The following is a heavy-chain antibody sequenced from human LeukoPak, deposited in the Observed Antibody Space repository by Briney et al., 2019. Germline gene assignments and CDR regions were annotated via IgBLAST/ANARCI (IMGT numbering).Heavy chain of an antibody. Sequence: GGSLRLSCAASGFTFDDYAMHWVRQAPGKGLEWVSGISWNSGSIGYADSVKGRFTISRDNAKNSLYLQMNSLRAEDTALYYCAKDTDPNMVRFDYWGQGTLVTVSS. D-gene: IGHD4/OR15-4a*01. V-gene: IGHV3-9*01. CDR1: GFTFDDYA. CDR2: ISWNSGSI. CDR3: AKDTDPNMVRFDY. J-gene: IGHJ4*02.